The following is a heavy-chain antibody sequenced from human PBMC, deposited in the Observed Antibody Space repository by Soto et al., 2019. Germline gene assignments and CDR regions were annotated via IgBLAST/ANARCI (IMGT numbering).Heavy chain of an antibody. D-gene: IGHD6-19*01. CDR1: GGTFSSYT. Sequence: QVQLVQSGAEVKKPGSSVKVSCKASGGTFSSYTISWVRQAPGQGLEWMGRIIPILGIANYAQKFQRRVTITADKSTSTAYMELSSLRSEDTAVYYCAREKAVAGNDAFDIWGQGTMVTVSS. CDR3: AREKAVAGNDAFDI. CDR2: IIPILGIA. V-gene: IGHV1-69*08. J-gene: IGHJ3*02.